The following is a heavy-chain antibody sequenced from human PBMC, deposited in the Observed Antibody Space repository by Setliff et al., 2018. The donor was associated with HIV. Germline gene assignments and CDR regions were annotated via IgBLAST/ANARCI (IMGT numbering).Heavy chain of an antibody. D-gene: IGHD2-8*01. J-gene: IGHJ6*03. CDR3: ARLCMLYEVGYYYYMDV. V-gene: IGHV3-21*01. CDR1: GFTFSSYS. Sequence: GESLRLSCAASGFTFSSYSMNWVRQAPGKGLEWVSSISSSSTHIYYADSVKGRFTISRDNAKNSLYLQMNSLRAEDTAAYYCARLCMLYEVGYYYYMDVWGKGTTVTVSS. CDR2: ISSSSTHI.